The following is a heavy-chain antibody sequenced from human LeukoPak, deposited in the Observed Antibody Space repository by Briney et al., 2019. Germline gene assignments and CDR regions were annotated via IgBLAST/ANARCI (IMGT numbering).Heavy chain of an antibody. D-gene: IGHD5-18*01. Sequence: GGSLRLSCAASGFTFSSNAMSWVRQAPGKGLEWVSGISHSGSDTHYADSVKGRFTISRDNSKNTLYLQMNSLRAEDTAVYYCAKAGGYSYGISDYWGQGTLVTVSS. V-gene: IGHV3-23*01. CDR3: AKAGGYSYGISDY. J-gene: IGHJ4*02. CDR1: GFTFSSNA. CDR2: ISHSGSDT.